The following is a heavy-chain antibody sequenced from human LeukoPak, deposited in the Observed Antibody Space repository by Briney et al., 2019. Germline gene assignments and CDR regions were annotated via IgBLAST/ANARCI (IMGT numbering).Heavy chain of an antibody. D-gene: IGHD2-2*01. CDR3: ARLSTSVPQGDY. CDR1: KFTFSSSW. V-gene: IGHV3-7*01. J-gene: IGHJ4*02. Sequence: GRSLRLSCEASKFTFSSSWMSWVRQAPGKGLEWVANIKRDGSETYYVDSVKGRFTISRDNTKNSLYLQMNSLRAEDTAVYYCARLSTSVPQGDYWGQGTLVTVSS. CDR2: IKRDGSET.